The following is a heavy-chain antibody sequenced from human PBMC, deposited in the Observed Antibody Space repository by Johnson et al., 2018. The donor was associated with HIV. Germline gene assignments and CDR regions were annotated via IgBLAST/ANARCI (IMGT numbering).Heavy chain of an antibody. Sequence: QVQLVESGGGVVQPGGSLRLSCAASGFTFSSYGMHWVRQAPGKGLEWVAFIRYDGSNTYDADSVRGRFTISRDNSKNTVYLQMNSLRAEDTAVYYCAKDLAVVFVTTNGAGAFDLWGQGTLVTVSS. D-gene: IGHD2-2*01. CDR3: AKDLAVVFVTTNGAGAFDL. V-gene: IGHV3-30*02. CDR2: IRYDGSNT. CDR1: GFTFSSYG. J-gene: IGHJ3*01.